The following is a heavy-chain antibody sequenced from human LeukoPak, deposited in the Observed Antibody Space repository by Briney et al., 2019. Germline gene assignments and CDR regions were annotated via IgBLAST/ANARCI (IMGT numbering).Heavy chain of an antibody. J-gene: IGHJ4*02. CDR3: AKDLSAMDHFDY. CDR1: GFTFSNYA. D-gene: IGHD5-18*01. CDR2: INYSGGST. V-gene: IGHV3-23*01. Sequence: GGSLRLSGAASGFTFSNYAMSWVRQAPGKGLEWVSVINYSGGSTYYADSVTGRFTISRDNSKNTLYLQMNSLRAEDTAVYYCAKDLSAMDHFDYWGKGTLVTVSS.